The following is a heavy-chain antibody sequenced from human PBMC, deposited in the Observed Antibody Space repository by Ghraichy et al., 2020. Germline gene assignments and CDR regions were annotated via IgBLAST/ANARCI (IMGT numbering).Heavy chain of an antibody. V-gene: IGHV1-2*02. D-gene: IGHD2-15*01. CDR3: AREVCSGGSCRGEGSEYFQH. CDR1: GYTFTGYY. CDR2: INPNSGGT. J-gene: IGHJ1*01. Sequence: ASVKVSCKASGYTFTGYYMHWVRQAPGQGLEWMGWINPNSGGTNYAQKFQGRVTMTRDTSISTAYMELSRLRSDDTAVYYCAREVCSGGSCRGEGSEYFQHWGQGTLVTVSS.